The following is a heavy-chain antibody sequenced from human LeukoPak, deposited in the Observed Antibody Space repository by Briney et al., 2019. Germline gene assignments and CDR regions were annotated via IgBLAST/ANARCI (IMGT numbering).Heavy chain of an antibody. D-gene: IGHD3-22*01. V-gene: IGHV4-61*02. CDR1: GGSINSGDYY. Sequence: SQTLSLTCTVSGGSINSGDYYWSWIRQPAGKGLEWIGRVYTSGNTLYNPSLKSRVAISIDRSKNQFSLKLSSVTAADTAVYYCARIGYYDSSGYPDYWGQGTLVTVSS. CDR3: ARIGYYDSSGYPDY. J-gene: IGHJ4*02. CDR2: VYTSGNT.